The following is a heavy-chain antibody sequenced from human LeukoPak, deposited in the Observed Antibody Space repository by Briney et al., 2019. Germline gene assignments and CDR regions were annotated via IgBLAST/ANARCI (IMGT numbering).Heavy chain of an antibody. V-gene: IGHV4-4*02. D-gene: IGHD2-2*01. Sequence: SETLSLTCAVSGGSISSSNWWSWVRQPPGKGLEWIGEIYHSGGTYYNPSLKSRVTISIDTSKNQFSLKLNSVTAADTAVYYCARLVRYCSTNSCYPFDFWGQGTLVTVSS. J-gene: IGHJ4*02. CDR1: GGSISSSNW. CDR2: IYHSGGT. CDR3: ARLVRYCSTNSCYPFDF.